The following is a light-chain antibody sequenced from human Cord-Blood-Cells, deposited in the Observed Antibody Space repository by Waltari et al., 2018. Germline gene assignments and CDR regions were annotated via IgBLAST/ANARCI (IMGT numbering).Light chain of an antibody. CDR3: QQYNNRPPYS. V-gene: IGKV3-15*01. CDR1: QRVSSN. J-gene: IGKJ2*03. Sequence: EIVITQSLATLSVSPGKRDTLYCRASQRVSSNLAWYQQKPGQAPRLLIYDASTRSTGIPARFIGSRAATEFTLTISSRLSDDYAVYYCQQYNNRPPYSFGQGTKLEIK. CDR2: DAS.